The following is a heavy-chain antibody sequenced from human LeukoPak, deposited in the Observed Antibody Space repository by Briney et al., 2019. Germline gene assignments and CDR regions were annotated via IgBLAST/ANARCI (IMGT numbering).Heavy chain of an antibody. CDR2: IYLSGTT. J-gene: IGHJ4*02. V-gene: IGHV4-30-2*01. Sequence: SETLSLTCAVSGGSISSGGFSWNWIRQPPGKGLEWIGYIYLSGTTYYNPSLKSRVTISVDRPKNQFSLKLSSVTAADTAVYYCGRGGIAAAASGIDFWGPGTLVTVSS. D-gene: IGHD6-13*01. CDR3: GRGGIAAAASGIDF. CDR1: GGSISSGGFS.